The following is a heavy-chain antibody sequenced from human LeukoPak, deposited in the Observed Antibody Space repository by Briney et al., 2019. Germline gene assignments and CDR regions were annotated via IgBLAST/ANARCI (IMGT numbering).Heavy chain of an antibody. CDR1: GYIITSYG. CDR2: ISAYNGNI. D-gene: IGHD4-17*01. V-gene: IGHV1-18*01. Sequence: ASVKVSCKASGYIITSYGISWVRQAPGQGLEWMGWISAYNGNINYAQKLQGRVTMTTDTSTSTAYMELRSLRSDDTAVYYCARLTTPDDWFDPWGQGTLVTVSS. CDR3: ARLTTPDDWFDP. J-gene: IGHJ5*02.